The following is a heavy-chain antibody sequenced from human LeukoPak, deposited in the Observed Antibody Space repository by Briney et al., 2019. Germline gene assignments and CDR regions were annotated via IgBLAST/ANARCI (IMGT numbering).Heavy chain of an antibody. V-gene: IGHV4-39*01. D-gene: IGHD2-15*01. Sequence: SETLSLTCNVSGGSVSSRNYYWAWIRQPPGRGLEWMGSIYQSGVAHYNPSRRSRVPISVDKSTNQFSLKLSSVPAAGTALLFWARQGGYCTTGSCYSRANAFDMWGQGILVTVSS. CDR1: GGSVSSRNYY. CDR2: IYQSGVA. CDR3: ARQGGYCTTGSCYSRANAFDM. J-gene: IGHJ3*02.